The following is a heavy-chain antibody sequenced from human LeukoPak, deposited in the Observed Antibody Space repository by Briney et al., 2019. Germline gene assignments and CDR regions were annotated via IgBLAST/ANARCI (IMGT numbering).Heavy chain of an antibody. J-gene: IGHJ3*02. CDR1: GFTFSSYS. V-gene: IGHV3-48*01. CDR2: ISSSSSTI. D-gene: IGHD6-13*01. CDR3: ARGVYSSSWYGFDAFDI. Sequence: PGGSLRLSCAASGFTFSSYSMNWVRQAPGKGLEWVSYISSSSSTIYYADSVKGRFTVSRDNAKNSLYLQMNSLRAEDTAVYYCARGVYSSSWYGFDAFDIWGQGTMVTVSS.